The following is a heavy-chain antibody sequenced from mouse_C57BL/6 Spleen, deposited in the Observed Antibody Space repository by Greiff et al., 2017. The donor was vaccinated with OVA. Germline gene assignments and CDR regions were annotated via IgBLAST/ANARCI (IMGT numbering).Heavy chain of an antibody. V-gene: IGHV1-72*01. Sequence: QVQLQQSGAELVKPGASVKLSCKASGYTFTSYWMHWVKQRPGRGLEWIGRIVPNSGGPKYNEKFKSKATLTVDKPYSTAYMQLSSLTSEDSADYYGAREINGEVDYWGQGTTLTVSS. CDR2: IVPNSGGP. CDR1: GYTFTSYW. D-gene: IGHD2-4*01. CDR3: AREINGEVDY. J-gene: IGHJ2*01.